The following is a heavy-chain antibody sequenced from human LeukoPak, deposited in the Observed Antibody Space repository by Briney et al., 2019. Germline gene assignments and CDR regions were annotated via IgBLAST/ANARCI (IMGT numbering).Heavy chain of an antibody. V-gene: IGHV1-69*13. J-gene: IGHJ5*02. CDR3: AASRVLRFLEWSLGWFDP. CDR2: IIPIFGTA. D-gene: IGHD3-3*01. Sequence: SVKVSCKASGGTFSSYAISWVRQAPGQGLEWMGGIIPIFGTANYAQKFQGRVTITADESTSTAYMELSSLRSEDTAVYYCAASRVLRFLEWSLGWFDPWGQGTLVTVSS. CDR1: GGTFSSYA.